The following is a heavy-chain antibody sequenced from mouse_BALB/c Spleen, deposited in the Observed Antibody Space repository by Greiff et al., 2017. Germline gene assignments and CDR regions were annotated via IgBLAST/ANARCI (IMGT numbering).Heavy chain of an antibody. CDR2: IWAGGST. CDR3: ARDRNYDYDGYFDV. V-gene: IGHV2-9*02. D-gene: IGHD2-4*01. Sequence: VKLVESGPGLVAPSQSLSITCTVSGFSLTSYGVHWVRQPPGKGLEWLGVIWAGGSTNYNSALMSRLSISKDNSKSQVFLKMNSLQTDDTAMYYCARDRNYDYDGYFDVWGAGTTVTVSS. J-gene: IGHJ1*01. CDR1: GFSLTSYG.